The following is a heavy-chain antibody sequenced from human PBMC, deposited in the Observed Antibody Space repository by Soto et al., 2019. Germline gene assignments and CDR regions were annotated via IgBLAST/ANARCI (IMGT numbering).Heavy chain of an antibody. CDR2: VYYTGST. CDR1: GGSISGSY. CDR3: ARSVAVPGAHIDY. V-gene: IGHV4-59*01. Sequence: SETLSLTCSVSGGSISGSYWSWSRQSPGKGLEWLGYVYYTGSTSYSPSLRSRVSISVDTSKNEFSLRLSSVTAADTAVYFCARSVAVPGAHIDYWGQGTQVTVS. D-gene: IGHD6-19*01. J-gene: IGHJ4*02.